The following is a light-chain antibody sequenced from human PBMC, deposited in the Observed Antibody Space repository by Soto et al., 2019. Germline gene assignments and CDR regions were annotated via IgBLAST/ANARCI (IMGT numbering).Light chain of an antibody. J-gene: IGLJ2*01. Sequence: QPVLTQSPSASASLGASVKLTCILSSGHITYAIAWHQQQPEKGPRFLMNLNSDGSHTKGDGIPDRFSGSSSGAERYLTISSLQSEDEADYYCQTWGSGIVLFGGGTKLTVL. CDR1: SGHITYA. CDR2: LNSDGSH. CDR3: QTWGSGIVL. V-gene: IGLV4-69*01.